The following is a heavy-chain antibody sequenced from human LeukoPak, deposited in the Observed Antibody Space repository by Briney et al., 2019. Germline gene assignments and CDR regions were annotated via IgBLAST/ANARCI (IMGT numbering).Heavy chain of an antibody. D-gene: IGHD3-22*01. Sequence: SETLSLTCTVSGGSISSYYWSWIRQPPGKGLEWIGYIYYSGSTYYNPSLKSRVTISVDTSKNQFSLKLSSVTAADTAVYYCARHKTDYYDSSGYYFDYWGQGTLVTVSS. J-gene: IGHJ4*02. V-gene: IGHV4-59*08. CDR1: GGSISSYY. CDR3: ARHKTDYYDSSGYYFDY. CDR2: IYYSGST.